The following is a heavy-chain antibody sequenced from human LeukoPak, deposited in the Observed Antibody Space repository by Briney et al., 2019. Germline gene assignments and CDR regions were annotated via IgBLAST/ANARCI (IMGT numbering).Heavy chain of an antibody. J-gene: IGHJ4*02. V-gene: IGHV4-39*01. D-gene: IGHD3-3*01. Sequence: NPSETLSLTCTVSGGPISINNYYWGWIRQPPGKGLEWIGNIYYSGSTYYNPSLKSRVTISVDTSKNQFSLKLSSVTAADTAVYYCARLPRYDFWSWGQGTLVTVSP. CDR1: GGPISINNYY. CDR2: IYYSGST. CDR3: ARLPRYDFWS.